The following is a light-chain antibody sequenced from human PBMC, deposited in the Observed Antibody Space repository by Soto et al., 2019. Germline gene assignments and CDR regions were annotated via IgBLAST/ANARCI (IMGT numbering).Light chain of an antibody. Sequence: EIVLTQSPGTLSLSPGERATLSCRASQSVGSNYLAWYHQKPGQAPRLLIYGASSRATGIPDRCSGSGSGTDFSLTISSLEPEDFAVFYCQQYDSSPATFGQGTKVEIK. CDR2: GAS. V-gene: IGKV3-20*01. CDR1: QSVGSNY. CDR3: QQYDSSPAT. J-gene: IGKJ1*01.